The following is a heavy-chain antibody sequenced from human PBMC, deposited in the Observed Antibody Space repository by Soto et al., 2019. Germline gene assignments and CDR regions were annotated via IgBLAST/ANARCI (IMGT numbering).Heavy chain of an antibody. V-gene: IGHV3-30*18. CDR1: GFTFSSYG. J-gene: IGHJ4*02. CDR2: ISYDGSNK. CDR3: AKALWYQRLSTNDY. Sequence: GGSLRLSCAASGFTFSSYGMHWVRQAPGKGLEWVAVISYDGSNKYYADSVKGRFTISRDNSKNTLYLQMNSLRAEDTAVYYCAKALWYQRLSTNDYWGQGTLVTVSS. D-gene: IGHD2-2*01.